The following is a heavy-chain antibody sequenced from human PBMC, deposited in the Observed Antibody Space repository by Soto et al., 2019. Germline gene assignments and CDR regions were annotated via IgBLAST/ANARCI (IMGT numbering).Heavy chain of an antibody. CDR2: ISGYNGDT. V-gene: IGHV1-18*01. J-gene: IGHJ6*02. CDR1: GYTFTRYG. CDR3: AKNGHPPYYYYGLDV. D-gene: IGHD2-8*01. Sequence: QGQLVQSGAEVKKPGASVKVSCKASGYTFTRYGISWVRQATGQGLEWMGWISGYNGDTKYAQKFQGRVTMTLDTSTTTAVMELRSLTSDATAVYYCAKNGHPPYYYYGLDVWGQGTTVTVSS.